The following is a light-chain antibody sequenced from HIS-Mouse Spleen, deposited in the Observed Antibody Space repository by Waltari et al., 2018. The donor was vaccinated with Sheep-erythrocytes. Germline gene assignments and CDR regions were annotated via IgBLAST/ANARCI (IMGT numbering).Light chain of an antibody. CDR1: SGHRSYA. J-gene: IGLJ2*01. Sequence: QLVLTQSPSASASLGASVKLTCTLSSGHRSYAIAWHQQQPAKGPRYLMKLNSDGSHRKGDGIPDRFSGSSSGAERYLTISSLQSEDEADYYCQTWGTGIHVVFGGGTKLTVL. CDR2: LNSDGSH. V-gene: IGLV4-69*01. CDR3: QTWGTGIHVV.